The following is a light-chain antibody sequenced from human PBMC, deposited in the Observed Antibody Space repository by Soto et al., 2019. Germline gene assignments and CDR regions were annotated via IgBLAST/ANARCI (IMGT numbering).Light chain of an antibody. CDR3: HQYTSPPWT. CDR2: GAS. Sequence: EIVLTQSPGTLSLSPGERATLSCRASQSVPVNYLAWFQQKPGQAPRLLIYGASSRAPAITDRFSGSGSGTDFTLTISRLEPEDFAVYYCHQYTSPPWTLGQGTRVETK. CDR1: QSVPVNY. V-gene: IGKV3-20*01. J-gene: IGKJ1*01.